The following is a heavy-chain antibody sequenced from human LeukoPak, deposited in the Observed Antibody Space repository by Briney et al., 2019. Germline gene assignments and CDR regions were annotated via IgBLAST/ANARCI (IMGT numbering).Heavy chain of an antibody. J-gene: IGHJ4*02. CDR3: ARVSMVRGAPDYYFDY. Sequence: PSETLSLTCTVSGGSLSSGSDYWSWIRQSAGKGLEWIGRIYTSGSTNYNPSLKSRVTMSVDTSKNQFSLKLSSVTAADTAVYYCARVSMVRGAPDYYFDYWGQGTLVTVSS. CDR2: IYTSGST. CDR1: GGSLSSGSDY. V-gene: IGHV4-61*02. D-gene: IGHD3-10*01.